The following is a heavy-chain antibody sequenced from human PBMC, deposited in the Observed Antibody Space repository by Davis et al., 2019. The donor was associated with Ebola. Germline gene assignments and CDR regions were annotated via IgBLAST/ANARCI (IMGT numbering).Heavy chain of an antibody. CDR1: GFTSSSYW. V-gene: IGHV3-74*01. Sequence: PGGPLRLSCAASGFTSSSYWIHWFRQPPGKGLGWVSRINTEGSRTRDADSVKGRSTTSRDNSKNTLYLQMNSLRAEDTAVYYCARVLSYCSGGSCPGGSDHWGQGTLVTVSS. CDR2: INTEGSRT. J-gene: IGHJ4*02. CDR3: ARVLSYCSGGSCPGGSDH. D-gene: IGHD2-15*01.